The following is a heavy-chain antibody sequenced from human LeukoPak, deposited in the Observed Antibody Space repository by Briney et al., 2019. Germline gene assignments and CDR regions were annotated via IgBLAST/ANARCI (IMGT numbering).Heavy chain of an antibody. D-gene: IGHD1-1*01. CDR2: INSDGSYT. CDR3: ARADNWQSGGA. Sequence: GGSLSLSCVASGFSFSNYWMYWGRQAPGKGLVWVSRINSDGSYTDYADSAKGRFTISRDNAKDTLYLQMNSLRADDTAVYYCARADNWQSGGAWGQGTLVTVSS. J-gene: IGHJ5*02. CDR1: GFSFSNYW. V-gene: IGHV3-74*01.